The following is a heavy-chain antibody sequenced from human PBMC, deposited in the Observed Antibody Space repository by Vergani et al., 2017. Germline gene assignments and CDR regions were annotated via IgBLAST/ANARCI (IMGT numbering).Heavy chain of an antibody. CDR1: GFTFSSYA. J-gene: IGHJ6*02. CDR2: ISSNGGST. CDR3: ARVGGGNMDV. Sequence: EVQLVESGGGLVQPGGSLRLSCAASGFTFSSYAMHWVRQAPGKGLEYVSAISSNGGSTYYANSVKGRFTISRDNSKNTLYLQMGSLRSEDTAVYYCARVGGGNMDVWGQGTTVTVSS. V-gene: IGHV3-64*01. D-gene: IGHD1-26*01.